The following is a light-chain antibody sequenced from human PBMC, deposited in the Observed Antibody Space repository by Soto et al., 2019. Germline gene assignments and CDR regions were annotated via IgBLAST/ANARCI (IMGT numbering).Light chain of an antibody. CDR2: KVS. CDR3: QQYHSYYPWT. J-gene: IGKJ1*01. Sequence: DVVMTQSPLSLPVTLGQPASISCRSSQNLLYSDGNAYLNWFQQRPGQSPRRLIYKVSNRDSGVPDRFSGSGSGTDFSLTITSLQPDDSATYYCQQYHSYYPWTFGQGTKVDIK. CDR1: QNLLYSDGNAY. V-gene: IGKV2-30*01.